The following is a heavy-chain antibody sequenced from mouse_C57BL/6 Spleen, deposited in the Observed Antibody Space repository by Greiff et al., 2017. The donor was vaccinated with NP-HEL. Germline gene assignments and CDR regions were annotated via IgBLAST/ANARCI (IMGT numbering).Heavy chain of an antibody. D-gene: IGHD1-1*01. V-gene: IGHV5-12*01. CDR1: GFTFSDYY. Sequence: EVQLVESGGGLVQPGGSLKLSCAASGFTFSDYYMYWVRQTPEKRLEWVAYISNGGGSTYYPDTVKGRFTISRDNAKNTLYLQMSRLKSEDTAMYYCARHNGSSWFAYWGQGTLVTVSA. CDR2: ISNGGGST. J-gene: IGHJ3*01. CDR3: ARHNGSSWFAY.